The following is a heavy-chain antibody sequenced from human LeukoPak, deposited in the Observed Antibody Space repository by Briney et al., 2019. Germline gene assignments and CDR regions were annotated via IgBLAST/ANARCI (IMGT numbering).Heavy chain of an antibody. D-gene: IGHD6-19*01. Sequence: GGSLRLSCAASGFTFSRYGMSWVRQAPGKGLEWVSIISGSGGTTKYVDSVQGRSTISRDNSKNTVYLQMNSLRVEDTAVYYCAKDLFAGDSVAGYFDYWGQGTLVTVSS. CDR1: GFTFSRYG. V-gene: IGHV3-23*01. CDR3: AKDLFAGDSVAGYFDY. CDR2: ISGSGGTT. J-gene: IGHJ4*02.